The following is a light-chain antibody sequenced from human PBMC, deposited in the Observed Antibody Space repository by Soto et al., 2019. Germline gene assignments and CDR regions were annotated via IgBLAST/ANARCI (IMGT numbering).Light chain of an antibody. Sequence: DIHMTQSPSTLSASVGDRVTITCRASQSISSWLAWYQQKPGKXPTXLIHTASTLQCGVPSRFSGSGSGTDFTLIICSLQPDDSATYFCQQYNTYRTFGQGTKVENK. J-gene: IGKJ1*01. V-gene: IGKV1-5*03. CDR2: TAS. CDR1: QSISSW. CDR3: QQYNTYRT.